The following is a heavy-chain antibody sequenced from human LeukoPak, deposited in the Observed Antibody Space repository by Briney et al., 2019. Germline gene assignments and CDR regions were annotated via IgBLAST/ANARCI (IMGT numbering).Heavy chain of an antibody. J-gene: IGHJ4*02. Sequence: PGGSLRLSCAVSGINFRGYWMAWVRQAPGKGLEWVANMKQDGSEKYYVDSEKGRFTISRDNAKNSLYLEMNSLRVEDTAVYYCARDLGHTGYDLYDYWGQGTLVTVSS. CDR3: ARDLGHTGYDLYDY. V-gene: IGHV3-7*01. CDR2: MKQDGSEK. CDR1: GINFRGYW. D-gene: IGHD5-12*01.